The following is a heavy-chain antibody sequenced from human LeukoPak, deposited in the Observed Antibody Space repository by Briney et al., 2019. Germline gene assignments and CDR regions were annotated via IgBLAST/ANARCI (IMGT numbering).Heavy chain of an antibody. V-gene: IGHV4-39*07. Sequence: AETLSLTCTVSGGSISGSSYYWGRIRQAPGKGLEWIGSIHYSGSTYYNPSLKSRVTISVDTSKNQFSLKMSSVTAADTAVYYCARYSGYESYNWFGPWGQGSSASVSS. CDR1: GGSISGSSYY. CDR3: ARYSGYESYNWFGP. J-gene: IGHJ5*01. CDR2: IHYSGST. D-gene: IGHD5-12*01.